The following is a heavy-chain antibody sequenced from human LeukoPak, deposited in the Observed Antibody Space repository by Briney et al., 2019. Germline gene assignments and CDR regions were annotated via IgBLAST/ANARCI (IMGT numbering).Heavy chain of an antibody. J-gene: IGHJ5*02. CDR1: GGSISSGVYY. D-gene: IGHD6-13*01. Sequence: NSSETLSLTCTVSGGSISSGVYYWSWIRQHPGKGLEWIGYIYYSGSTYYNPSLKSRVTISVDTSKNQFSLKLSSVTAADTAVYYCARQVVESSWTRPYNWFDPWGQGTLVTVSS. CDR2: IYYSGST. CDR3: ARQVVESSWTRPYNWFDP. V-gene: IGHV4-31*03.